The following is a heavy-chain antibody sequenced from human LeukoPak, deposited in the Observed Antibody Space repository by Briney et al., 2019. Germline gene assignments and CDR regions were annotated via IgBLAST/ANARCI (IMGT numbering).Heavy chain of an antibody. CDR1: GGSISGDSYY. D-gene: IGHD3-3*01. V-gene: IGHV4-39*01. J-gene: IGHJ4*02. CDR2: IYYSGST. Sequence: SETLSLTCTVSGGSISGDSYYWGWIRQPPGKGLEWIGSIYYSGSTYYNPSLRSRVTISVDTSKSQISLKLRSVTAADTAMYYCARLWSGYRPPDFWGQGTLVTVSS. CDR3: ARLWSGYRPPDF.